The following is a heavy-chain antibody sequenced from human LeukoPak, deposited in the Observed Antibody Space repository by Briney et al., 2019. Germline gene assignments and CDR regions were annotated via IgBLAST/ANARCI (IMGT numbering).Heavy chain of an antibody. Sequence: GRSLRLSCAASGFTFSSYAMHWVRQAPGKGLEWVAVISYDGSNKYYADSVKGRFTISRDNSKNTLYLQMNSLRAEDTAVYYCARGGFYGKIFDYWGQGTLVTVSS. J-gene: IGHJ4*02. CDR1: GFTFSSYA. CDR3: ARGGFYGKIFDY. D-gene: IGHD4-17*01. V-gene: IGHV3-30-3*01. CDR2: ISYDGSNK.